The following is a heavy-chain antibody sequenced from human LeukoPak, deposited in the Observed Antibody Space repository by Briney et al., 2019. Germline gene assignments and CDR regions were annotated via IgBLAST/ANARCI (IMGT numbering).Heavy chain of an antibody. V-gene: IGHV6-1*01. CDR3: ARETTPLIYSGYDYRFDY. Sequence: SRTLSLTCAISGDSVSSNSAAWNWISQSPSRGLEWLGRTYYRSKWYNDYAVSVKSRITINPDTSKNQFSLQLNSVTPEDTAVYYCARETTPLIYSGYDYRFDYWGQGTLVTVSS. D-gene: IGHD5-12*01. CDR2: TYYRSKWYN. CDR1: GDSVSSNSAA. J-gene: IGHJ4*02.